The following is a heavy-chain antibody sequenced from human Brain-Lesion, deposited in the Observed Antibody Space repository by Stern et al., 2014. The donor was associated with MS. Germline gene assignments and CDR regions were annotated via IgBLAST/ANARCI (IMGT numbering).Heavy chain of an antibody. CDR1: GGSLSSSTYY. CDR2: IYYSGFT. D-gene: IGHD1-26*01. J-gene: IGHJ4*02. V-gene: IGHV4-39*01. CDR3: ARHDSVPRPSQLYSARDRGPGYFDY. Sequence: VQLVESGPGLVKPSETLSLTCTVSGGSLSSSTYYWAWIRQPPGKGLEWIGDIYYSGFTYYNPSLKSRVPISVDMSKNQFSLKLSSVTAADTAIYYCARHDSVPRPSQLYSARDRGPGYFDYWGQGTLVTVSS.